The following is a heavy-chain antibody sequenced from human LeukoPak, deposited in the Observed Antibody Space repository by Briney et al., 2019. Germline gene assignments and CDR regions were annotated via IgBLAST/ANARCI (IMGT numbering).Heavy chain of an antibody. V-gene: IGHV4-34*01. CDR2: INHSGST. D-gene: IGHD5-18*01. CDR3: ARGRGYSYAPFDY. J-gene: IGHJ4*02. Sequence: PSETLSLTCAVSGGSFSGYYWSWIRQPPGKGLEWIGEINHSGSTNYNPSLKSRVTISVDTSKNQFSLKLSSVTAADTAVYYCARGRGYSYAPFDYWGQGTLVTVSS. CDR1: GGSFSGYY.